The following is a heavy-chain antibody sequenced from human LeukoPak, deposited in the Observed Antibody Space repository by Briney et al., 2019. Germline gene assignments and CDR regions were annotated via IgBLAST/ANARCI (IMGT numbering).Heavy chain of an antibody. D-gene: IGHD5-12*01. Sequence: SVKVSCKASGGTFSSYAISWVRQAPGQGLEWMGGIIPIFGTASYAQKFQGRVTITADKSTSTAYMELSSLRSEDTAVYYCARTEDIVATMRIRESYYMDVWGKGTTVTVSS. CDR2: IIPIFGTA. V-gene: IGHV1-69*06. CDR3: ARTEDIVATMRIRESYYMDV. CDR1: GGTFSSYA. J-gene: IGHJ6*03.